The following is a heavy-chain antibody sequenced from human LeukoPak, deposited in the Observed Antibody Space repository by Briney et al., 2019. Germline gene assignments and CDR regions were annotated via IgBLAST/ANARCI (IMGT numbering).Heavy chain of an antibody. D-gene: IGHD6-19*01. J-gene: IGHJ4*02. CDR1: GFTFSRHW. CDR3: ARGGAVAGHFDY. V-gene: IGHV3-74*01. Sequence: PGGSLRLSCAASGFTFSRHWMHWVRQAPGKGLVWVSRINSDGSSTSYADSVKGRFTISRDNAKNTLYLQMNSLRDEDTAVYYCARGGAVAGHFDYWGQGTLVTVSS. CDR2: INSDGSST.